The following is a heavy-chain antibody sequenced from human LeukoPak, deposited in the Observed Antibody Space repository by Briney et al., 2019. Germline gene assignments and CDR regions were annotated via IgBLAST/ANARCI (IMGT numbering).Heavy chain of an antibody. CDR1: GGSISSSTYY. CDR3: ARHWSFSGWYDLHFDY. CDR2: KYSSGST. Sequence: SETLSLTCTVSGGSISSSTYYWGWIRQPPGKGLEWIGSKYSSGSTYYNPSLKSRVTISVDTSENQVSLKLTSVTAADTAVYYCARHWSFSGWYDLHFDYWGQGTLVTVSS. J-gene: IGHJ4*02. V-gene: IGHV4-39*01. D-gene: IGHD6-19*01.